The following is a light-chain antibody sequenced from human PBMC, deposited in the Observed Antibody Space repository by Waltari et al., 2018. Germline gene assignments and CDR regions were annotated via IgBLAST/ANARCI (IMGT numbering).Light chain of an antibody. Sequence: EIVLKQSPGTLSLSAGERATRSCRASQSVSSNFLAWYQKKPGQAPRLLIYGASSRATGIPDRVSGSGSGTDFTLTISRLEPEDFAVYYCQQYGSSPLTFGGGTKVEIK. J-gene: IGKJ4*01. CDR2: GAS. CDR3: QQYGSSPLT. V-gene: IGKV3-20*01. CDR1: QSVSSNF.